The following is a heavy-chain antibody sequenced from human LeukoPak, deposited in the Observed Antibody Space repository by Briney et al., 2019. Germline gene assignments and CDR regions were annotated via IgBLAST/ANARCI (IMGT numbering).Heavy chain of an antibody. J-gene: IGHJ4*02. CDR3: ARLGYCSGGSCYSFLFDY. V-gene: IGHV4-34*01. CDR1: GGSFSGYY. Sequence: SETLSLTCAVYGGSFSGYYWSWIRQPPGKGLEWIGEINHSGGTNYNPSLKSRVTISVDTSKNQFSLKLCSVTAADTAVYCCARLGYCSGGSCYSFLFDYWGQGTLVTVSS. CDR2: INHSGGT. D-gene: IGHD2-15*01.